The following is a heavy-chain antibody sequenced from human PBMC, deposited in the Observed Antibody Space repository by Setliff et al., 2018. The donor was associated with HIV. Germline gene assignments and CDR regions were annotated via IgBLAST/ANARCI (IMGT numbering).Heavy chain of an antibody. J-gene: IGHJ3*02. D-gene: IGHD4-17*01. CDR1: GGTFSSHA. V-gene: IGHV1-69*10. CDR3: AREPDYGIRDAFDI. Sequence: SAKVSCKASGGTFSSHAINWVRQAPGQGLEWMGGIIPIVDKTNYAQKFQGRVAITADKSTITAYMELSSLRSEDTAVYYCAREPDYGIRDAFDIWAKGQWSPSPQ. CDR2: IIPIVDKT.